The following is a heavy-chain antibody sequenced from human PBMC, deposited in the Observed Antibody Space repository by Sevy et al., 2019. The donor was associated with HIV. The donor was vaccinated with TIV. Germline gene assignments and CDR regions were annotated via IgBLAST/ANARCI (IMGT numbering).Heavy chain of an antibody. V-gene: IGHV3-72*01. J-gene: IGHJ4*02. D-gene: IGHD6-13*01. CDR1: GFTFSDHS. Sequence: GGSLRLSCAASGFTFSDHSMEWVRQAPGKGLEWVGRIRNKADSYTTEYAASVKGRFTISRDDSKNSLYLLMNSLKAEDTAVYYCATHAGIAGAGRVFDYWGQGTLVTVSS. CDR3: ATHAGIAGAGRVFDY. CDR2: IRNKADSYTT.